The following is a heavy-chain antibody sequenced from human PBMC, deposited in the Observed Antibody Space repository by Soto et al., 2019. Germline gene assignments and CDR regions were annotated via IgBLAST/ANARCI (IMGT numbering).Heavy chain of an antibody. Sequence: QVQLVQSGAEGKKPASSVKVSCKASGGTFSSYAISWVRQAPGQGLEWRGGIIPTLGTADYAQKFQGRVTITADESTTTAYMELSSLRSEDTAVYYCATHWTGVPPYYYGMDAWGKGTPVTVSS. V-gene: IGHV1-69*12. CDR2: IIPTLGTA. D-gene: IGHD2-8*02. CDR1: GGTFSSYA. CDR3: ATHWTGVPPYYYGMDA. J-gene: IGHJ6*04.